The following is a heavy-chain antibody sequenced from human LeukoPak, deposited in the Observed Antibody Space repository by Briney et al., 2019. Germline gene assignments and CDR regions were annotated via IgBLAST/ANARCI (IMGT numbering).Heavy chain of an antibody. Sequence: PGRSLRLSCAASGFSFGDYAMHWVRQAPGKGLEWVSGISWNSGSIDYADSVKGRFTISRDNAKNSLYLKMNSLRAEDTALYYCAKDTIAMPRMGAFEIWGQGTMVTVSS. CDR2: ISWNSGSI. CDR1: GFSFGDYA. CDR3: AKDTIAMPRMGAFEI. V-gene: IGHV3-9*01. D-gene: IGHD6-19*01. J-gene: IGHJ3*02.